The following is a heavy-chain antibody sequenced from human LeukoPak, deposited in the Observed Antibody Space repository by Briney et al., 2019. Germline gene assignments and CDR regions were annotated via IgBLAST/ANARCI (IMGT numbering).Heavy chain of an antibody. CDR1: GGSISSGDYY. D-gene: IGHD3-22*01. V-gene: IGHV4-30-4*01. CDR2: IYYSGST. Sequence: SETLSLTCTVSGGSISSGDYYWIWIRQPPGKGLEWIGYIYYSGSTYYNPSLKSRVTISVDTSKNQFSLKLSSVTAADTAVYYCARVPPPSYYYDSSGYLGFDYWGQGTLVTVSS. J-gene: IGHJ4*02. CDR3: ARVPPPSYYYDSSGYLGFDY.